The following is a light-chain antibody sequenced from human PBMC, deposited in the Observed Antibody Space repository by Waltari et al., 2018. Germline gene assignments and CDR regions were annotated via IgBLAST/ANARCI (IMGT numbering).Light chain of an antibody. CDR1: QGIGSS. CDR3: QQYLTFPYT. J-gene: IGKJ2*01. V-gene: IGKV1D-8*01. Sequence: VISMTQSPSFLSASTGDRVTISCRVSQGIGSSLAWYQQKPGKAPDLLIFAASTLKSGVPSRFSGSGSGTDFTLTISRMQSEDCATYYCQQYLTFPYTFGQGTKLEI. CDR2: AAS.